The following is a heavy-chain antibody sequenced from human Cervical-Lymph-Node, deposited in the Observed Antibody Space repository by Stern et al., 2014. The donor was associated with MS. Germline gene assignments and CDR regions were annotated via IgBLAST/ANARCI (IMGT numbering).Heavy chain of an antibody. CDR1: GGTFSTFV. J-gene: IGHJ6*02. D-gene: IGHD1-14*01. V-gene: IGHV1-69*01. CDR2: VVPIVGPA. CDR3: ARPRNSLGVYLYGMDV. Sequence: QVQLVQSGAEVKKPGSSVQVSCKASGGTFSTFVISWERQAPGQGLEWVGAVVPIVGPANYAQKFQGRVTITADESTTTAYMELNSLRSEDTAVYYCARPRNSLGVYLYGMDVWGQGTTVTVSS.